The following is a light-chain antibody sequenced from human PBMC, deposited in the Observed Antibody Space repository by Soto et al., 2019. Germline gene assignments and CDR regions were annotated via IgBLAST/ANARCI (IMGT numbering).Light chain of an antibody. V-gene: IGLV2-23*02. J-gene: IGLJ1*01. CDR2: EVS. Sequence: QSVLTQPASVSGSPGQSITISCTGTTSDVGSYDLVSWYQQHPGKAPKIMIYEVSKRPSGDSNRFSGSKSGNTASLTISGLQAEDEADYYCCSYAGGRSPYVFGTGTKLIVL. CDR1: TSDVGSYDL. CDR3: CSYAGGRSPYV.